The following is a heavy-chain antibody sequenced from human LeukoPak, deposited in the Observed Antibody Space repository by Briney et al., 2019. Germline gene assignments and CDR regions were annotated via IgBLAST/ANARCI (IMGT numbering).Heavy chain of an antibody. CDR1: GGSIGSYY. CDR2: IYTSGST. D-gene: IGHD4-17*01. CDR3: ARDTGDYVPAYYFDY. V-gene: IGHV4-4*07. Sequence: SETLSLTCTVSGGSIGSYYWSWIRQPAGKGLEWIGRIYTSGSTNYNPSLKSRVTMSVDTSKNQFSLKLSSVTAADTAVYYCARDTGDYVPAYYFDYWGQGTLVTVSS. J-gene: IGHJ4*02.